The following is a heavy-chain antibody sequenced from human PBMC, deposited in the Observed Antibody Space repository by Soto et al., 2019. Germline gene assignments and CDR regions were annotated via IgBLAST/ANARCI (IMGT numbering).Heavy chain of an antibody. V-gene: IGHV4-38-2*01. Sequence: SETLSLTCAVSGYSISSGYYWGWIRQPPGKGLEWLGTTYYGASSYYNPSLRSRITILLDASTNQLSLTLSSVTAADTAVYFCVRVAGSASWYETDSWGQGILVTVSS. J-gene: IGHJ4*02. CDR2: TYYGASS. CDR3: VRVAGSASWYETDS. CDR1: GYSISSGYY. D-gene: IGHD6-13*01.